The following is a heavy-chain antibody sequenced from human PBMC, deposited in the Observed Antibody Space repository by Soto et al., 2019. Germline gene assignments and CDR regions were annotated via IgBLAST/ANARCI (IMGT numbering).Heavy chain of an antibody. D-gene: IGHD3-3*01. CDR2: IYPGDSDT. Sequence: GESLKISCKGSGYSFTSYWIGWVRQMPGKGLEWMGIIYPGDSDTRYSPSFQGQVTISADKSISTAYLQWSSLKASDTAMYYCASISLYDFWSGQIYYCGMHVWGQGTTVTVSS. V-gene: IGHV5-51*01. J-gene: IGHJ6*02. CDR3: ASISLYDFWSGQIYYCGMHV. CDR1: GYSFTSYW.